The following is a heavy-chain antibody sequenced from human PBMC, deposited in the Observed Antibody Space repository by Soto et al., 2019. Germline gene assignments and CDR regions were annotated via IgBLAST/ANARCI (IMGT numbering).Heavy chain of an antibody. CDR2: INHSGST. Sequence: PSETLSLTCAVYGGSLSGYYWSWFRLPPGKRLEWIGEINHSGSTNYNPSLKSRVTISVDTSKNQFSLKLSSVTAADTAVYYCARDKDVRFIVGPYYAMDVCDKATTLTLS. V-gene: IGHV4-34*01. CDR3: ARDKDVRFIVGPYYAMDV. D-gene: IGHD3-3*01. CDR1: GGSLSGYY. J-gene: IGHJ6*04.